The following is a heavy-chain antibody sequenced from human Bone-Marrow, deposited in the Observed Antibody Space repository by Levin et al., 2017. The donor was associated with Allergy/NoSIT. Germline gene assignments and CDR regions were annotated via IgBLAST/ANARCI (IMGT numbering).Heavy chain of an antibody. CDR3: ARGGGGANAHHYYFYGMDV. V-gene: IGHV1-2*02. J-gene: IGHJ6*02. CDR1: GYTFSGFY. D-gene: IGHD1-26*01. Sequence: ASVKVSCKASGYTFSGFYIHWLRQAPGQGLEWMGWNDPNSGGTKYAQKFSGRVTMTRDTSMDTAYMELSGLTSDDAATYYCARGGGGANAHHYYFYGMDVWGQGTTVTVSS. CDR2: NDPNSGGT.